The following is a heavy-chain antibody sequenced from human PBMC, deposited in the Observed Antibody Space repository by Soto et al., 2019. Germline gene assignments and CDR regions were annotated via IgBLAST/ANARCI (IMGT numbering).Heavy chain of an antibody. CDR1: GFIFSNNG. V-gene: IGHV3-30*03. Sequence: QVQLVESGGGVVQPGRSLRLSCEGSGFIFSNNGIHWVRQAPGTGLEWVAVMSYDGIAKFLADSVKGRFTISRYNSKSTLFLHMISLRAEDTAIYYCAIGRVADSPLDHWGQGPLVTVSS. J-gene: IGHJ4*02. D-gene: IGHD2-15*01. CDR2: MSYDGIAK. CDR3: AIGRVADSPLDH.